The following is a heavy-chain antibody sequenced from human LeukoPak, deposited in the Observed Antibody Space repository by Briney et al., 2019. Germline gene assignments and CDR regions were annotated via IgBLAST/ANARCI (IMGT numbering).Heavy chain of an antibody. J-gene: IGHJ5*02. CDR2: INPSRSST. CDR1: GYTLTSCD. V-gene: IGHV1-46*01. Sequence: GASVKLSCKASGYTLTSCDMHWVRQAPGQGLEWMGIINPSRSSTSYAQKFQGRVTMTRDTFTSTVYMELSSLRSEDTAVYYCASSRIRGSNWFDPWGQGTLVTVSS. CDR3: ASSRIRGSNWFDP. D-gene: IGHD2/OR15-2a*01.